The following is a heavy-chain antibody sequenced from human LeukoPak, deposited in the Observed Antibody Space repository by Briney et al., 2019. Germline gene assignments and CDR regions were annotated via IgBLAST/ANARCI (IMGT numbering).Heavy chain of an antibody. CDR3: ARGGRRVTTSYRFDY. Sequence: PSETLSLTCTVSGGSISSYYWSWIRQPPGKGLEWIGYIYYSGSTNYNPSLKGRVTISVDTSKNQFSLKLSSVTAADTAVYYCARGGRRVTTSYRFDYWGQGTLVTVSS. V-gene: IGHV4-59*01. CDR2: IYYSGST. CDR1: GGSISSYY. J-gene: IGHJ4*02. D-gene: IGHD4-17*01.